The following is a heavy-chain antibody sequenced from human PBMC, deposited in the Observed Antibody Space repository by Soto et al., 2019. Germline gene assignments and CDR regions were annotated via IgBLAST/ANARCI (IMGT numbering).Heavy chain of an antibody. D-gene: IGHD3-3*01. J-gene: IGHJ4*02. Sequence: GGSLRLSCAASGFTFSSYAMSWVRQAPGKGLEWVSAISGSGGSTYYADSVKGRFTISRDNSKNTLYLQMNSLRAEDTAVYYCAKQTYSDVLRFLEWLFGYWGQGTLVTVSS. CDR1: GFTFSSYA. CDR3: AKQTYSDVLRFLEWLFGY. CDR2: ISGSGGST. V-gene: IGHV3-23*01.